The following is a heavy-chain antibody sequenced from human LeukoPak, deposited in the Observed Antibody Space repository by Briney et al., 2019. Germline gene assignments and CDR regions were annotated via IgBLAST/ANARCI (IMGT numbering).Heavy chain of an antibody. V-gene: IGHV3-7*03. CDR3: ARAYWGSADY. Sequence: PGVSLRLSCVASGFSFSSYWMSWVRQAPEKGLEWVANVNQGGSQKYYVDSVKGRFTISRDNVKNSLYLEMNNLRAEDTAVYYCARAYWGSADYWGQGTLVTVSS. CDR2: VNQGGSQK. J-gene: IGHJ4*02. CDR1: GFSFSSYW. D-gene: IGHD7-27*01.